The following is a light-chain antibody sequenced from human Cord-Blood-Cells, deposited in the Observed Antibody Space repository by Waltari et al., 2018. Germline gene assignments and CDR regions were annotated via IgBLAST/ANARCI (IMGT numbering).Light chain of an antibody. V-gene: IGLV2-18*02. CDR2: EVR. CDR3: SSYTSSSTYV. Sequence: QSALTHPTSVSGSPGPSVTISCTGTRSDVGSYNRVSWYQQPPGTAPKLMFYEVRNRPSGVPDRFSGSKSGNTASLTISGLQAEDEADYYCSSYTSSSTYVFGTGTKVTVL. J-gene: IGLJ1*01. CDR1: RSDVGSYNR.